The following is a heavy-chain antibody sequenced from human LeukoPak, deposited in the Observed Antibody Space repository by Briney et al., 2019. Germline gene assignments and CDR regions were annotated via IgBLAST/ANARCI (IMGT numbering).Heavy chain of an antibody. D-gene: IGHD1-26*01. CDR1: AFTFSSYS. CDR2: ISSSGSYI. CDR3: ARGDSGSYYFDY. Sequence: GESLRLSCAASAFTFSSYSMNWVRQAPGKGLEWVSSISSSGSYIYYADSVKGRFTISRDNAKNSLHLQMNSLRAEDTAVYYCARGDSGSYYFDYWGQGTLVTVSS. J-gene: IGHJ4*02. V-gene: IGHV3-21*01.